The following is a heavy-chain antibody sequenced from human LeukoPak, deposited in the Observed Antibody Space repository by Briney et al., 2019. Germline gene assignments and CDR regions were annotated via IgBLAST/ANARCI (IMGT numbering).Heavy chain of an antibody. V-gene: IGHV1-8*01. Sequence: ASVKVSCKASGYTFTSYDIFWVRQATGQGLEWMGGMNPNSGNTVYAQQFQGRVTFTRTTYITTAYMELSSLGSEDTAVYYCARGYSTGWYNSAQYMWFDPWGQGTLVTVSS. CDR2: MNPNSGNT. J-gene: IGHJ5*02. D-gene: IGHD6-19*01. CDR3: ARGYSTGWYNSAQYMWFDP. CDR1: GYTFTSYD.